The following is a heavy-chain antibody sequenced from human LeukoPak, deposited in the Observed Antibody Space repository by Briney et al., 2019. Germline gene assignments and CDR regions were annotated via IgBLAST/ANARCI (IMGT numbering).Heavy chain of an antibody. CDR1: GFTFDDYA. CDR3: AKDILGGGAGYYYYGMDV. Sequence: PGRSLRLSCAASGFTFDDYAMHWVRQAPGKGLEWVSGISWNSGSIGYADSVKGRFTISRDNAKNSLYLQMNSLRAEDTALYYCAKDILGGGAGYYYYGMDVWGQGTTVTVSS. J-gene: IGHJ6*02. V-gene: IGHV3-9*01. CDR2: ISWNSGSI. D-gene: IGHD2-15*01.